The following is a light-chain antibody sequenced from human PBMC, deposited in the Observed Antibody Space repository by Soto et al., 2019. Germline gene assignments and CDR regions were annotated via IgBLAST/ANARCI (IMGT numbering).Light chain of an antibody. CDR1: QSITTY. Sequence: DIWMTQSPSSLSASVGDRVPITCRTSQSITTYLNWYQQKPGKAPNLLIYAASSLQSGVPSRFSGRGSGTDFTLTITSLQPEDFATYYCQQTYSIPPWTFGQATKVDIK. V-gene: IGKV1-39*01. J-gene: IGKJ1*01. CDR2: AAS. CDR3: QQTYSIPPWT.